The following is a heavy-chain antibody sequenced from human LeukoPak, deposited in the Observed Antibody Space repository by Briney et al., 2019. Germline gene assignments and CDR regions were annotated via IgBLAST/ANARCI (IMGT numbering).Heavy chain of an antibody. CDR3: AKHFYDSSGYSR. Sequence: GGSLRLSCAASGFTFSSYSMNWVRQAPGKGLEWVSAMSGSDGSTYYADSVKGRFTVSRDNSKNSLYLQMKSLRADDTAVYYCAKHFYDSSGYSRWGQGVLVTVSS. CDR1: GFTFSSYS. D-gene: IGHD3-22*01. CDR2: MSGSDGST. J-gene: IGHJ4*02. V-gene: IGHV3-23*01.